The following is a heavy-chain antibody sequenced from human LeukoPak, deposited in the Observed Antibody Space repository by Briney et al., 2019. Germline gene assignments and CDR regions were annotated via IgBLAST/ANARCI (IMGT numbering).Heavy chain of an antibody. Sequence: SDTLSLTCAVSGGSISSSSYYWGWIRQPPGKGLEWIESVFYSGSTYYNPSLKSRVTISADTSENQLSLQLSSVTAADTAVYYCARHRYYFDSSGYRDAFEIWGQGTMVTVSS. J-gene: IGHJ3*02. V-gene: IGHV4-39*01. CDR2: VFYSGST. CDR1: GGSISSSSYY. D-gene: IGHD3-22*01. CDR3: ARHRYYFDSSGYRDAFEI.